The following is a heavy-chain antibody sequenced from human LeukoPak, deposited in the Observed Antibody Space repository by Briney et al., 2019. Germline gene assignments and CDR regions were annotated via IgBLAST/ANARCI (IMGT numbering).Heavy chain of an antibody. CDR3: ATYRQVLLPFES. J-gene: IGHJ4*02. CDR1: GFTFNNYE. V-gene: IGHV3-23*01. D-gene: IGHD2-8*02. CDR2: IFPSGGEI. Sequence: GGSLRLSCAASGFTFNNYETNWVRQAPGKGLEWVSSIFPSGGEIHYADSVRGRFTISRDNSKSTLSLQMNSLRAEDTAIYYCATYRQVLLPFESWGQGTLVTVSS.